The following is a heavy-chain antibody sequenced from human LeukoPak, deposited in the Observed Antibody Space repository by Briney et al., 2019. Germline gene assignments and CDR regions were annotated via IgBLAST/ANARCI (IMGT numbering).Heavy chain of an antibody. CDR3: ARESRQQLYNWFDP. J-gene: IGHJ5*02. CDR1: GGSISSYY. Sequence: PSETLSLTCTVSGGSISSYYWSWIRQPPGKGLEWIGYIYYSGSTNYNPSLKSRVTISVDTSKNQFSLKLSSVTAADTAVYYCARESRQQLYNWFDPWGQGTLVTVSS. V-gene: IGHV4-59*01. D-gene: IGHD6-13*01. CDR2: IYYSGST.